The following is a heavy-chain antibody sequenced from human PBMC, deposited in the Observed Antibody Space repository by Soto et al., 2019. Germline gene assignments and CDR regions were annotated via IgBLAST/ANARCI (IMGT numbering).Heavy chain of an antibody. D-gene: IGHD2-15*01. J-gene: IGHJ6*02. V-gene: IGHV1-18*01. CDR2: INPYNGNT. CDR1: GFTFAIYG. Sequence: QVQLVQSGAEVKKPGASVKVSCKASGFTFAIYGITWVRQAPGKRLEWMGWINPYNGNTNYAQKFQDRVTMTTDTSTSTGYMELRSLRSDDTAVYYCARVVAAAPVYYGMDVWGQGTTVTVSS. CDR3: ARVVAAAPVYYGMDV.